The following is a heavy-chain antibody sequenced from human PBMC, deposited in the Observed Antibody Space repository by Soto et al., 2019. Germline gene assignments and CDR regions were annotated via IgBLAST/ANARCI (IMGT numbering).Heavy chain of an antibody. Sequence: QVQLVQSGAEMKKPGSSVKVSCQSSGGTFNTYAMNWVRQAPGQGPEWMGDISTMFGAANYAPKFQGRVTSTADEASGTSYMQLSSLTSEARALYFCAREAQVRTPAFDYWGQGTRVSVSS. D-gene: IGHD3-10*01. CDR2: ISTMFGAA. CDR1: GGTFNTYA. J-gene: IGHJ4*02. CDR3: AREAQVRTPAFDY. V-gene: IGHV1-69*19.